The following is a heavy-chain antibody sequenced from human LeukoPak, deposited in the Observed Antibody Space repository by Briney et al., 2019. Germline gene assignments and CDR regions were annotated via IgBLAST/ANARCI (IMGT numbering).Heavy chain of an antibody. Sequence: ASVKVSCKASGYTFTSYGISWVREAPEQGLEWMGWISAYNGNTNYAQKLQGRVTMTTDTSTSTAYMELRSLRSDDTAVYYCAGSVTLTPYYYYGMDVWGQGTTVTVSS. CDR2: ISAYNGNT. D-gene: IGHD4-17*01. J-gene: IGHJ6*02. CDR3: AGSVTLTPYYYYGMDV. V-gene: IGHV1-18*01. CDR1: GYTFTSYG.